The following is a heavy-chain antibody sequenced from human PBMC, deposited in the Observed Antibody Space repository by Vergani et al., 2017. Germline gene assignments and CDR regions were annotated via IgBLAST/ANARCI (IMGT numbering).Heavy chain of an antibody. CDR2: IYTSGST. CDR3: AGATRHDYGDYVFDY. Sequence: QVQLQESGPGLVKPSQTLSLTCTVSGGSISSGSYYWSWIRQPAGKGLEWIGRIYTSGSTNYNPSLKSRVTISVDTSKNQFSLKLSSVTAADTAVYYCAGATRHDYGDYVFDYWGQGTLVTVSS. J-gene: IGHJ4*02. D-gene: IGHD4-17*01. CDR1: GGSISSGSYY. V-gene: IGHV4-61*02.